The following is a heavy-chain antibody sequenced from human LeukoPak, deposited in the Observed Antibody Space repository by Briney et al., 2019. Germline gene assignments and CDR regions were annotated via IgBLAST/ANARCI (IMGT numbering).Heavy chain of an antibody. CDR1: GFTFSRYG. V-gene: IGHV3-64D*09. J-gene: IGHJ6*02. D-gene: IGHD3-22*01. CDR2: IVSNGDST. Sequence: GGSLRLSCSASGFTFSRYGMHWVHQAPGKGLEYVSAIVSNGDSTYYADSVKGRFTISRDNAKNTLYLQMSSLRPDDTAVYYCVNPGWYYDSSGYSYYYGMDVWGQGTTVTVSS. CDR3: VNPGWYYDSSGYSYYYGMDV.